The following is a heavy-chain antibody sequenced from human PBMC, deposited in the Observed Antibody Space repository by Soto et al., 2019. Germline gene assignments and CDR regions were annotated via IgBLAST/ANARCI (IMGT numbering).Heavy chain of an antibody. Sequence: SETLSLTCAVYGGSFSGYYWSWIRQPPGKGLEWIGEINHSGSTNYNPSLKSRVTISVDTSKNQFSLKLSSVTAADTAVYYCARGYSSSWAYYYYYYGMDVWGQGTTVTVS. CDR1: GGSFSGYY. V-gene: IGHV4-34*01. D-gene: IGHD6-13*01. CDR3: ARGYSSSWAYYYYYYGMDV. J-gene: IGHJ6*02. CDR2: INHSGST.